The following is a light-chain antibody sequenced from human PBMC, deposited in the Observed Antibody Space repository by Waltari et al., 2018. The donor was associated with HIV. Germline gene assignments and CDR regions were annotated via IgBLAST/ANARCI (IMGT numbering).Light chain of an antibody. CDR3: MRGKSNAYV. V-gene: IGLV5-45*02. Sequence: FLPPPSSLSSPPFPSSSLTFPFLLFLNFASYRIYWYQQRSGTPPPYLLTYKADSDVQRGGGVPSRFSASKDASANAGIGRISGIQLEEEEEYYCMRGKSNAYVFGSGTKV. CDR2: YKADSDV. CDR1: LFLNFASYR. J-gene: IGLJ1*01.